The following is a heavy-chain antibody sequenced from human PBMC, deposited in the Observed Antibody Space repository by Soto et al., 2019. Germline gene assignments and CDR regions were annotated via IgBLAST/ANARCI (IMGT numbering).Heavy chain of an antibody. J-gene: IGHJ4*02. Sequence: GGSLRLSCAASGFTFSDYYMSWIRQAPGKGLEWVSYISSSGSTIYYADSVKGRFTISRDNAKNSLYLQMNSLRAEDTAVYYCARSTIFGGKDHTTFDYWGQGTLVTVSS. V-gene: IGHV3-11*01. D-gene: IGHD3-3*01. CDR3: ARSTIFGGKDHTTFDY. CDR2: ISSSGSTI. CDR1: GFTFSDYY.